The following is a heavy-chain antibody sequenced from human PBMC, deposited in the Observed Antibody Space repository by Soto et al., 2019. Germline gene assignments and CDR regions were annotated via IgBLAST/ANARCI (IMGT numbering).Heavy chain of an antibody. CDR1: GGSISSSNW. CDR2: MYHSGST. CDR3: ARAHCSGGSCYSVQHWFDP. D-gene: IGHD2-15*01. V-gene: IGHV4-4*02. Sequence: QVQLQESGPGLVKPSGTLSLTCAVSGGSISSSNWWSWVRQPPGKGLEWIGEMYHSGSTNHNPSRKSRFTIAVDKSKNQFSLKLSSVTAADTAVYYCARAHCSGGSCYSVQHWFDPWGQGTLVTVSS. J-gene: IGHJ5*02.